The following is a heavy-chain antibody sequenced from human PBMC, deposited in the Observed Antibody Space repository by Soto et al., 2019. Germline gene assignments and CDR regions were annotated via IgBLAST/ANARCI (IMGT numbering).Heavy chain of an antibody. Sequence: QVQVVQSGAEVKKPGSSVKVSCKASGGTFSSYTITWVRQAPGQGLEWLGRIIPICGVTNYAQKFQDRLTMSADIPTPTAYMELSRLTSADTAVYYCVRDWESTTQTWGFGDSWGQGTLVTVSS. CDR1: GGTFSSYT. D-gene: IGHD3-10*01. CDR3: VRDWESTTQTWGFGDS. V-gene: IGHV1-69*04. CDR2: IIPICGVT. J-gene: IGHJ4*02.